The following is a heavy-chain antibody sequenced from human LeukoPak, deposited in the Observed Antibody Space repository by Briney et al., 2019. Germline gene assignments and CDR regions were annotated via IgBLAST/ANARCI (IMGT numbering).Heavy chain of an antibody. CDR2: MNPNSGNT. D-gene: IGHD4-11*01. V-gene: IGHV1-8*01. Sequence: GASVKVSCKASGYTFTSYDINWVRQATGQGLEWMGWMNPNSGNTGYAQKFQGRVTMTRNTSISTAYMELSSLRSEDTAVYYCARAKKQGTTVTTGWFDPWGQGTLVTVSS. CDR3: ARAKKQGTTVTTGWFDP. CDR1: GYTFTSYD. J-gene: IGHJ5*02.